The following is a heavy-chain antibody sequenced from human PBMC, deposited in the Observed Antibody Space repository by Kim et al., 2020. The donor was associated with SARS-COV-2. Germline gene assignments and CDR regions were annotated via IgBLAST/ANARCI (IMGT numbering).Heavy chain of an antibody. D-gene: IGHD3-3*01. CDR1: GFTFSSYG. CDR2: IWYDGSNK. V-gene: IGHV3-33*01. Sequence: GGSLRLSCAASGFTFSSYGMHWVRQAPGKGLEWVAVIWYDGSNKYYADSVKGRFTISRDNSKNTLYLQMNSLRAENTAVYYCARAGILEWLLPSWVYYYYGMDVWGQGTTVTVSS. CDR3: ARAGILEWLLPSWVYYYYGMDV. J-gene: IGHJ6*02.